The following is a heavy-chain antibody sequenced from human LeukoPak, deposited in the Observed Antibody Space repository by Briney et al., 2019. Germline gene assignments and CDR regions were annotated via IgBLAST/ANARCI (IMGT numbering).Heavy chain of an antibody. CDR3: AREMTAGDAFDY. J-gene: IGHJ4*02. D-gene: IGHD6-19*01. V-gene: IGHV1-69*05. Sequence: ASVKVSCKASGGPFSSYAISWVRQAPGQGLEWMGGIIPIFGTANYAQKFQGRVTITTDESTSTAYMELSSLRSEDTAVYYCAREMTAGDAFDYWGQGTLVTVSS. CDR1: GGPFSSYA. CDR2: IIPIFGTA.